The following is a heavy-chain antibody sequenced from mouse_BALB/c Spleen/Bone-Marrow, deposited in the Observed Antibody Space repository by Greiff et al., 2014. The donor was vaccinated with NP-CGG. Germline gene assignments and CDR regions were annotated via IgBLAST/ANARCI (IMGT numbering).Heavy chain of an antibody. Sequence: VQLKQSGAELVKPGAPVRLSCTASGFNIEDTYMHWVKQRPEQGLEWIGRIDPANGNTKYDPKFQGKATITADTSSNTAYLQLSSLTSEDTAVYYCAGDGAYWGQGTLVTVSA. CDR1: GFNIEDTY. J-gene: IGHJ3*01. CDR2: IDPANGNT. V-gene: IGHV14-3*02. D-gene: IGHD3-3*01. CDR3: AGDGAY.